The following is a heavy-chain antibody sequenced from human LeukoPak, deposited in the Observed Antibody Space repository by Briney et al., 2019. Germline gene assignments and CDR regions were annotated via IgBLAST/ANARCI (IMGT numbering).Heavy chain of an antibody. Sequence: SETLSLTCTVSGGSISSYYWSWIRQPPGKGLEWIGYIYYSGSTDYNPSLKSRVTISVDTSKNQFSLKLSSVTAADTAVYYCARQFWSGYYTDYYYYMDVWGKGTTVTVSS. V-gene: IGHV4-59*01. CDR3: ARQFWSGYYTDYYYYMDV. D-gene: IGHD3-3*01. CDR2: IYYSGST. J-gene: IGHJ6*03. CDR1: GGSISSYY.